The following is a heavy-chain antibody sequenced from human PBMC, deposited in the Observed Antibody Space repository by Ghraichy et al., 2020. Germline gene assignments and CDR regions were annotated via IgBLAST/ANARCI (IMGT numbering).Heavy chain of an antibody. D-gene: IGHD5-24*01. CDR1: GFTFSNYW. Sequence: GGSLRLSCAASGFTFSNYWMNWVRQAPGKGLEWVANIKQDGSEKNYVDSVKGRFTISRDNVKNSLYLQMNSLRAEDTAVYYCAGGTGYIIDHWGQGTLVTVSS. V-gene: IGHV3-7*01. J-gene: IGHJ4*02. CDR3: AGGTGYIIDH. CDR2: IKQDGSEK.